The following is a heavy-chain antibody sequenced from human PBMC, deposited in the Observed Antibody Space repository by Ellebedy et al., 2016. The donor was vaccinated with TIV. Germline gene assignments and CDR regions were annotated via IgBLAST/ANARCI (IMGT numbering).Heavy chain of an antibody. J-gene: IGHJ5*02. CDR1: GFTVSDYF. CDR3: ARDPGGGGDYGDNWFDP. CDR2: IYQNGGT. V-gene: IGHV3-66*01. Sequence: GGSLRLSCAASGFTVSDYFMTWVRQAPGKGLEWVSLIYQNGGTNYTDSVNGRFTITRDDSKNTLYLQMNSLRAEETAVYYCARDPGGGGDYGDNWFDPWGQGTLVTVSS. D-gene: IGHD3-16*01.